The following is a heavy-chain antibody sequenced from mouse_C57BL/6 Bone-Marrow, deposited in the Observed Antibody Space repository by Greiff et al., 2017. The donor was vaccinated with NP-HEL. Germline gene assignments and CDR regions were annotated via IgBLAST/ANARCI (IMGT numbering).Heavy chain of an antibody. CDR2: ISYDGSN. CDR3: ARDDDLYWYFDV. CDR1: GYSITSGYY. D-gene: IGHD2-3*01. J-gene: IGHJ1*03. Sequence: EVKVEESGPGLVKPSQSLSLTCSVTGYSITSGYYWNWIRQFPGNKLEWMGYISYDGSNNYNPSLKNRISITRDTSKNQFFLKLNSVTTEDTATYYCARDDDLYWYFDVWGTGTTVTVSS. V-gene: IGHV3-6*01.